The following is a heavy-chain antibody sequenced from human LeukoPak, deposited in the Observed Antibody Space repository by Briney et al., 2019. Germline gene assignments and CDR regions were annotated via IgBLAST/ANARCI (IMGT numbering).Heavy chain of an antibody. CDR1: GDTFTSYS. J-gene: IGHJ3*01. CDR3: AGSNGWYAFGV. CDR2: ISAYNGKT. D-gene: IGHD6-19*01. V-gene: IGHV1-18*01. Sequence: ASVKVSCRASGDTFTSYSIIWVRQAPGQGLEWMGWISAYNGKTNYPQKVQGRVTISTDTSTSTAYMELRSLRSDDTAVYYCAGSNGWYAFGVWGQGTMVTVYS.